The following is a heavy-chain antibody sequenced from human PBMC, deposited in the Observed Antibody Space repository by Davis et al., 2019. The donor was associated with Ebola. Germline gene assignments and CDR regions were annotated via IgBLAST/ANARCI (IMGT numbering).Heavy chain of an antibody. D-gene: IGHD3-16*01. CDR1: GFTFSSYA. Sequence: GGSLRLSCAASGFTFSSYAMSWVRQAPGKGLEWVSAISGSGGSTYYADSVKGRFTISRDNSKNTLYLQMNSLRAEDTAAYYCAKGAIGGVAYTSYFDYWGQGTLVTVSS. CDR3: AKGAIGGVAYTSYFDY. J-gene: IGHJ4*02. V-gene: IGHV3-23*01. CDR2: ISGSGGST.